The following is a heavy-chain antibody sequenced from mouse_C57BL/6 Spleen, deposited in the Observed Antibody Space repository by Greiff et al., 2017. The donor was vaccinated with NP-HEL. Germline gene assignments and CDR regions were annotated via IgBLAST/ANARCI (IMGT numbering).Heavy chain of an antibody. V-gene: IGHV1-82*01. D-gene: IGHD1-1*01. CDR1: GYAFSSSW. J-gene: IGHJ2*01. CDR2: IYPGDGDT. Sequence: QVQLKECGPELVKPGASVKISCKASGYAFSSSWMNWVKQRPGKGLEWIGRIYPGDGDTNYNGKFKGKATLTADKSSSTAYMQLSSLTSEDSAVYFCARDLVITTVVATDYWGQGTTLTVSS. CDR3: ARDLVITTVVATDY.